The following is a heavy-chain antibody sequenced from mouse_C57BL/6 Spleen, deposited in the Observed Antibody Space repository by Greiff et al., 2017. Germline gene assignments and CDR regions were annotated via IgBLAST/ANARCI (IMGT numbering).Heavy chain of an antibody. V-gene: IGHV1-22*01. D-gene: IGHD2-10*01. Sequence: EVQLQQSGPELVKPGASVKMSCKASGYTFTDYNMHWVKQSHGKSLEWIGYINPNNGGTSYNQKFKGKATLTVNKSSSTAYMGLRSLTSEDSAVYYCARDSYYGPPWFAYWGQGTLVTVSA. CDR2: INPNNGGT. J-gene: IGHJ3*01. CDR1: GYTFTDYN. CDR3: ARDSYYGPPWFAY.